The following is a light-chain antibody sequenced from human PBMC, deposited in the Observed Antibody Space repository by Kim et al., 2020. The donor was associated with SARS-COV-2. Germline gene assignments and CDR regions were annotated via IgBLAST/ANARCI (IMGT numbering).Light chain of an antibody. V-gene: IGKV3-15*01. CDR3: QQYNNWPPYT. CDR1: QSVSSN. CDR2: GAS. Sequence: EIVMTQSPATLSVSQGERATLSCRASQSVSSNLAWYQQKPGQAPRLLIYGASTRATGIPARFSGSGSGTEFTLTISSLQSEEFAVYYCQQYNNWPPYTFGQGTKLEI. J-gene: IGKJ2*01.